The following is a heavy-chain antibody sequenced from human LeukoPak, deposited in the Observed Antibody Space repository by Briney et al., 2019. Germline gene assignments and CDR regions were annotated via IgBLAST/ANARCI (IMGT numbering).Heavy chain of an antibody. CDR3: VRGSIVGTRLAFAP. CDR1: GFTFSSYW. CDR2: IKYDGSDK. D-gene: IGHD1-26*01. Sequence: PGGSLRLSCAASGFTFSSYWMSWVCQAPEKGLEWVANIKYDGSDKNYMGSVKGRFSVSRDNARKSLFLQMNSLRTEDTAVYYCVRGSIVGTRLAFAPWGQGTLVTVSS. V-gene: IGHV3-7*01. J-gene: IGHJ5*02.